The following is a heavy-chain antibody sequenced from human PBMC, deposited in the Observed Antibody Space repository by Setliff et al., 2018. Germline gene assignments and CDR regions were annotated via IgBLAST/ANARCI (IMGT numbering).Heavy chain of an antibody. J-gene: IGHJ5*02. Sequence: GESLKISCAASGFTFSSYSMNWVRQAPGKGLEWVSYISTSSSIIYYADSVKGRFTISRDNAKNSLYLQMNSLRVEDTAVYYCARESVAATYNWFDPWGQGTLVTVS. CDR2: ISTSSSII. D-gene: IGHD2-15*01. CDR3: ARESVAATYNWFDP. V-gene: IGHV3-48*01. CDR1: GFTFSSYS.